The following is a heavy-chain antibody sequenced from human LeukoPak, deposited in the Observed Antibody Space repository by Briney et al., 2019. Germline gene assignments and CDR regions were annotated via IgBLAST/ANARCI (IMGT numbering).Heavy chain of an antibody. J-gene: IGHJ4*02. V-gene: IGHV4-34*01. Sequence: SETLSLTCAVYGGSFSGYYWSWICQPPGKGLEWIGEINHSGSTNYNPSLKSRVTISVDTSKNQFSLKLSSVTAADTAVYYCARLSPVELYFDYWGQGTLVTVSS. CDR2: INHSGST. D-gene: IGHD1-7*01. CDR3: ARLSPVELYFDY. CDR1: GGSFSGYY.